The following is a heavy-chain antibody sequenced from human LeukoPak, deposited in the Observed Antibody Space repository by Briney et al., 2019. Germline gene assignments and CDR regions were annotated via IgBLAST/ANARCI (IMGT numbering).Heavy chain of an antibody. CDR1: SFTLFMKW. D-gene: IGHD2-2*01. CDR3: ARDQRYCICSSCPWEPFDY. Sequence: GGSLRLSCAASSFTLFMKWMSSVRQAPGKGLEWVANIKQDGSKKYYVDSVKGRFTISRDNAKNSLYLQMNSLRAADTAVYYCARDQRYCICSSCPWEPFDYWGQGILVTVSS. V-gene: IGHV3-7*01. CDR2: IKQDGSKK. J-gene: IGHJ4*02.